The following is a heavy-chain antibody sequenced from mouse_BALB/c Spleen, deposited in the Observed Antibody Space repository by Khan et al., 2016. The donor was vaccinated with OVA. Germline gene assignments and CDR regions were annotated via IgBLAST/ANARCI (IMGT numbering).Heavy chain of an antibody. J-gene: IGHJ2*01. CDR1: GYSFTDYN. D-gene: IGHD1-1*01. Sequence: VQLQQSGPELVKPGASVKVSCKASGYSFTDYNMFWVKQSHGKGLEWIGYIDPYNGGTSYNQKFRGKATLTVDKSSSTAFMHLSSLTSEDSAVFSWARTDYYGSSYYFDYWGQGTTLTVSS. CDR2: IDPYNGGT. V-gene: IGHV1S135*01. CDR3: ARTDYYGSSYYFDY.